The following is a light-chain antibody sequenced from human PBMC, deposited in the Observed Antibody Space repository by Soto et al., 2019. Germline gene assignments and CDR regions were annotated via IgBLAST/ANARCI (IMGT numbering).Light chain of an antibody. V-gene: IGLV2-11*01. J-gene: IGLJ2*01. CDR2: DVS. Sequence: QSVLTQPRSVSGSPGQSVTISCTGTSSDVGGYNYVSWCQQHPGKAPKLMIYDVSKRPSGVPDRFSGSKSGNTASLTISGLQAEDEADYYCCSYAGSYVVFGGGTKLTVL. CDR1: SSDVGGYNY. CDR3: CSYAGSYVV.